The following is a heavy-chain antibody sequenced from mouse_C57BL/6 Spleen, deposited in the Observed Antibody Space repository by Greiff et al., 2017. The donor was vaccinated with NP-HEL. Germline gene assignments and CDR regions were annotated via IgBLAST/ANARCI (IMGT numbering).Heavy chain of an antibody. D-gene: IGHD2-1*01. CDR2: INPNNGGT. V-gene: IGHV1-26*01. Sequence: EVQLQQSGPELVKPGASVKISCKASGYTFTDYYMNWVKQSHGKSLEWIGDINPNNGGTSYNQKFKGKATLTVDKSSSTAYMELRSLTSEDSAVYYCARSFYYGKDSYWGQGTLVTVSA. CDR1: GYTFTDYY. CDR3: ARSFYYGKDSY. J-gene: IGHJ3*01.